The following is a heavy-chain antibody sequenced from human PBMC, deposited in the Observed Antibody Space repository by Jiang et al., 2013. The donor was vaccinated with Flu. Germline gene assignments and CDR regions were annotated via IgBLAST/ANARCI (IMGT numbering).Heavy chain of an antibody. J-gene: IGHJ4*02. CDR2: IVPVLGLP. V-gene: IGHV1-69*04. Sequence: GAEVKKPGSSVKISCKASGGSVSSYAINWVRQAPGQGLEWMGRIVPVLGLPSYAQKFQGRVTITADKSTSMAYLEVNSLTSDDTATYYCARDTGGRSTATQSDYWGQGTLVTVSS. CDR1: GGSVSSYA. CDR3: ARDTGGRSTATQSDY. D-gene: IGHD3-16*01.